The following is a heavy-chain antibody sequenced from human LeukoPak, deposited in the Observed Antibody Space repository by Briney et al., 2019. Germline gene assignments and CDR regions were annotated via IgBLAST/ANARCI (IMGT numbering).Heavy chain of an antibody. J-gene: IGHJ4*02. CDR1: GDTFSSSH. CDR2: INPSGGT. D-gene: IGHD3-10*01. Sequence: GASVKVSCKASGDTFSSSHIHWVRQASGQGLEWMGLINPSGGTSHSNTIQGRVTLTRDTFTSTLYMELNSLRSEDTAVYYCAREPTAGSCYFDYWGQGTLVTVSS. CDR3: AREPTAGSCYFDY. V-gene: IGHV1-46*01.